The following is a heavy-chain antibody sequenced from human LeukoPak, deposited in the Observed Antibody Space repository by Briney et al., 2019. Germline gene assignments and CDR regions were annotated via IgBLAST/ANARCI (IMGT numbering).Heavy chain of an antibody. CDR2: IYYSGNT. Sequence: GSLRLSCAASGFTFSSYSMNWVRQAPGKGLEWIGSIYYSGNTYYNPSLKSRVTISADTSNNQFYLKLRSVTAADTAVYYCARLWSGLRPPDYWGQGTLVTVSS. V-gene: IGHV4-39*01. CDR3: ARLWSGLRPPDY. D-gene: IGHD3-3*01. CDR1: GFTFSSYSMN. J-gene: IGHJ4*02.